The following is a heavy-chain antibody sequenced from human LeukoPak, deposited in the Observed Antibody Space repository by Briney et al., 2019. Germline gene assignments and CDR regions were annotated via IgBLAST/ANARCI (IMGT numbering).Heavy chain of an antibody. V-gene: IGHV1-69*08. Sequence: SVKVSCKASGGSFSDYSISWVRQAPGQGLEWMGRIIAILDTAHYAQKFQGGFTITADKSTTTVYMGLSSLRSDDTAVYYCVRSGYDYDWFDPWGQGTLVTVSS. CDR1: GGSFSDYS. CDR3: VRSGYDYDWFDP. J-gene: IGHJ5*02. D-gene: IGHD5-12*01. CDR2: IIAILDTA.